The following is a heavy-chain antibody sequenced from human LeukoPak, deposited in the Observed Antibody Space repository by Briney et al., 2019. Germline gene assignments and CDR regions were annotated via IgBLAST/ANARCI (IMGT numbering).Heavy chain of an antibody. J-gene: IGHJ6*03. CDR3: AKAGVPSSSWSYYYYYMDV. V-gene: IGHV4-30-4*07. CDR1: GGSISSGGYS. Sequence: SQTLSLTCAVSGGSISSGGYSWSWIRQPPGQGLEWIGYISSTGSTYYNLSLKSRLSISLDTSKNQFSLNLSSVTAADTAVYYCAKAGVPSSSWSYYYYYMDVWGKGTTVTVSS. D-gene: IGHD6-13*01. CDR2: ISSTGST.